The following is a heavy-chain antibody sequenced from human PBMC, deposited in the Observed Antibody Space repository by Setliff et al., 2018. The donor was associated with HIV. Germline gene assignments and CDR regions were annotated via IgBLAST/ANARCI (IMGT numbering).Heavy chain of an antibody. CDR1: GGTFSSYA. J-gene: IGHJ3*02. Sequence: GASVNVSCKASGGTFSSYAISWVRQAPGQGLEWIGGIIPIFGTANYAQKFQGRVTITTDESTGTTYMELSSLRSEDTAVYYCAREVGTYSGSYAVADGFDIWGQGTMVTVSS. D-gene: IGHD1-26*01. V-gene: IGHV1-69*05. CDR3: AREVGTYSGSYAVADGFDI. CDR2: IIPIFGTA.